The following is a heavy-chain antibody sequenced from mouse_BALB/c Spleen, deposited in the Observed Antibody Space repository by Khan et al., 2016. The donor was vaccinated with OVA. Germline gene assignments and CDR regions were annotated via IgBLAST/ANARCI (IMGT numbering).Heavy chain of an antibody. CDR1: GFTFSSYA. Sequence: EVELVESGGGLVKPGGSLKLSCAATGFTFSSYAMSWVRQTPEKRLEWVATISSGGSYTYYPDSVKGRFTISRDNAKNTLYLQMSSLRSEDTAMYSCARRDTTEWFAYWGQGTLVTVSA. V-gene: IGHV5-9-3*01. CDR2: ISSGGSYT. D-gene: IGHD1-1*01. CDR3: ARRDTTEWFAY. J-gene: IGHJ3*01.